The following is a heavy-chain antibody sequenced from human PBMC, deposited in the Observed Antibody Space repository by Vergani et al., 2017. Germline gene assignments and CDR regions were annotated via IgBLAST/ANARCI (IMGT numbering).Heavy chain of an antibody. V-gene: IGHV3-23*01. CDR1: GFTFSNSA. Sequence: EVHLLESGGGQVEAGGSLRLSCVASGFTFSNSAMSCVRQTSGKGLECVSAISGHGDRTYYADSVEGRFTISRDNSKNTVYLQMNSLKAEDRATYYCAREERSNTSPFVGDWGQGTLVTV. J-gene: IGHJ4*02. D-gene: IGHD2/OR15-2a*01. CDR2: ISGHGDRT. CDR3: AREERSNTSPFVGD.